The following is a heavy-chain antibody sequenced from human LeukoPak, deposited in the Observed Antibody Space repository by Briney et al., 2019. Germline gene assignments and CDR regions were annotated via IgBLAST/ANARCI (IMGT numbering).Heavy chain of an antibody. CDR3: ATASPDYYDSSGYYFVN. Sequence: ASVKVPCKVSGYTLTELSMHWVRQAPGKGLEWMGGFDPEDGETIYAQKFQGRVTMTEDTSTDTAYMELSSLRSKDTAVYYCATASPDYYDSSGYYFVNWGQGTLVTVSS. CDR1: GYTLTELS. CDR2: FDPEDGET. D-gene: IGHD3-22*01. J-gene: IGHJ4*02. V-gene: IGHV1-24*01.